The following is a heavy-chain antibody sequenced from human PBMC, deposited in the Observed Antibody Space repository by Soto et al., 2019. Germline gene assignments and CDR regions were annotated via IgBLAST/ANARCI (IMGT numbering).Heavy chain of an antibody. CDR3: ARGAGGDSNWFDP. CDR2: IYYSGST. Sequence: QVQLQESGPGLVKPSQTLSLTCTVSGGSISSGGYYWSWIRQHPGKGLEWIGYIYYSGSTYYNPSLKSRGTISVDPSKNQFSLKLSSVTAADTAVYYCARGAGGDSNWFDPWGQGTLVTVSS. CDR1: GGSISSGGYY. D-gene: IGHD2-21*01. V-gene: IGHV4-31*03. J-gene: IGHJ5*02.